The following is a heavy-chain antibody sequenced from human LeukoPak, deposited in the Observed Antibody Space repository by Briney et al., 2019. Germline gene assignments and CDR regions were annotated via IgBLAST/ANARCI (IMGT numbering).Heavy chain of an antibody. J-gene: IGHJ4*02. CDR2: IFGSGGST. CDR1: GFTFSSYA. V-gene: IGHV3-23*01. Sequence: GGSLRLSCAASGFTFSSYAMYWVRQAPGKGLEWVSGIFGSGGSTHYADSVKGRFTISRDNSKNTVYLQMNSLRAEDTTVYYCAKTTTGYSSGRFPGWPVDYWGQGTLVTVSS. CDR3: AKTTTGYSSGRFPGWPVDY. D-gene: IGHD6-19*01.